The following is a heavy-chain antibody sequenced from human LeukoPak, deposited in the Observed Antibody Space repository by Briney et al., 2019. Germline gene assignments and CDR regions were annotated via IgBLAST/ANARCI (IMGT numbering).Heavy chain of an antibody. CDR1: GFTFSSYV. D-gene: IGHD5-24*01. Sequence: GGFLRLSCETAGFTFSSYVMHWVRRTPGKGLVWVSRISHDGIISYADPVKGRFTISRDNAKNTLTLQMNSLRVEDTAVYFCARDWVYKIDYWGRGTLVTVSS. CDR3: ARDWVYKIDY. J-gene: IGHJ4*02. CDR2: ISHDGII. V-gene: IGHV3-74*01.